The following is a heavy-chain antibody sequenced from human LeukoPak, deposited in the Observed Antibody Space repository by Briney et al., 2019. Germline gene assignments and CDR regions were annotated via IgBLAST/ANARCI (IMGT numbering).Heavy chain of an antibody. Sequence: PGGSLRLSCAASGFTFSTHAMTWVRQAPGKGLEWVSSIDSSGDYTFYADSAKGRFTISRDNSKDTLYLQLSGLRAEDTAIYYCGKEFSSGWFFWGQGTLVSVSS. J-gene: IGHJ4*02. CDR2: IDSSGDYT. V-gene: IGHV3-23*01. CDR3: GKEFSSGWFF. D-gene: IGHD6-13*01. CDR1: GFTFSTHA.